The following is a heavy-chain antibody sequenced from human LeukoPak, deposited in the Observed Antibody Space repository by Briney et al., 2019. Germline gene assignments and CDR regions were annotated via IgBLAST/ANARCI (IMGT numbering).Heavy chain of an antibody. CDR2: IYHSGST. D-gene: IGHD1-14*01. Sequence: SETLSLTCAVSGYSISSGYYWGWIRQPPGKGLEWIGSIYHSGSTYYNPSLKSRVTISVDTSKNQFSLKLSSVTAADTAVYYCARPGIEHDAFDIWGQGTMVTVSS. J-gene: IGHJ3*02. CDR1: GYSISSGYY. V-gene: IGHV4-38-2*01. CDR3: ARPGIEHDAFDI.